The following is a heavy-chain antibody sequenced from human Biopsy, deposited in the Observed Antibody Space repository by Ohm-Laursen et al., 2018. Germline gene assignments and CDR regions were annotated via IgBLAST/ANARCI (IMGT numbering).Heavy chain of an antibody. Sequence: SETLSLTCTVSGGSISNNNYYWGWIRQPPGKGLERIGSIFYRGTTHYKPSLKSRVDMSAHTSKHQFSRKLKSVTAADTAVYYCARDYDTSGYYYVSWGQGTLVTVSS. J-gene: IGHJ5*02. V-gene: IGHV4-39*01. CDR1: GGSISNNNYY. CDR3: ARDYDTSGYYYVS. CDR2: IFYRGTT. D-gene: IGHD3-22*01.